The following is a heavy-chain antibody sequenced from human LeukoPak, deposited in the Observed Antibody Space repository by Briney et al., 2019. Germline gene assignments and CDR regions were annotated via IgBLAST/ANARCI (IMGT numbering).Heavy chain of an antibody. Sequence: SETLSLTCTVSGVSISSYYWSWLRQPPGKGLEWIGYIYYSGSTNYNPSLKSRVTISVDTSKNQFSLKLSSVTAADTAVYYCARGGLYDFWSGYYSYYYGMDVWGQGTTVTVSS. CDR1: GVSISSYY. CDR2: IYYSGST. CDR3: ARGGLYDFWSGYYSYYYGMDV. J-gene: IGHJ6*02. V-gene: IGHV4-59*01. D-gene: IGHD3-3*01.